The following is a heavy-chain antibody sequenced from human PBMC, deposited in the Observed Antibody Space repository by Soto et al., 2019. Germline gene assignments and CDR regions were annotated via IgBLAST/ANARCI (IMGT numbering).Heavy chain of an antibody. CDR2: ISAYNGNT. V-gene: IGHV1-18*01. J-gene: IGHJ5*02. CDR3: ARVERGSSWFQTVGWFDP. Sequence: QVQLVQSGAEVKKPGASVKVSCKASGYTFTSYGISWVRQAPGQGLEWMGWISAYNGNTNYAQKLQGRVTMTTDTSTSTAYMELRSLRSDDTAVYYCARVERGSSWFQTVGWFDPWGQRTLVTVSS. CDR1: GYTFTSYG. D-gene: IGHD6-13*01.